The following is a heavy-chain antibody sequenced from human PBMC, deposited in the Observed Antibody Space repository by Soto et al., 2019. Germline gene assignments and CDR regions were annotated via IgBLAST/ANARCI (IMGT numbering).Heavy chain of an antibody. J-gene: IGHJ4*02. D-gene: IGHD5-18*01. CDR3: ASPNSGMVSFEY. CDR1: GFTFSSYA. CDR2: ISYDGSNK. Sequence: GGSLRLSCAASGFTFSSYAMHWVRQAPGKGLEWVAVISYDGSNKYYADSVKGRFTISRDNSKNTLYLQVNSLRAEDTAVYYWASPNSGMVSFEYWGQGTLVTVSS. V-gene: IGHV3-30-3*01.